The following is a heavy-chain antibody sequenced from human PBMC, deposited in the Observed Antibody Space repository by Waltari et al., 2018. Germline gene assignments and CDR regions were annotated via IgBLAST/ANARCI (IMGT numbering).Heavy chain of an antibody. J-gene: IGHJ4*02. V-gene: IGHV1-2*02. D-gene: IGHD2-8*01. CDR2: INTNSGGT. CDR1: GYNFTDYF. Sequence: VHLVQPGAEAKKPGASVKVSCKASGYNFTDYFLHWLRQDPGQGREWMGWINTNSGGTNYAQKFQGRVTITRDTSISTAYWGLSRLRSDDTAVYYWANMVPLDYWCQATLITVSS. CDR3: ANMVPLDY.